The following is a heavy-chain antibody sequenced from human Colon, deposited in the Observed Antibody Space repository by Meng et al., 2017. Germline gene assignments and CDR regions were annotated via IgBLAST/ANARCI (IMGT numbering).Heavy chain of an antibody. V-gene: IGHV4-61*02. D-gene: IGHD3-22*01. CDR3: ARVSLSARNYDSRGDDSFDV. CDR2: FYTSGTT. CDR1: GISMGSGYYY. J-gene: IGHJ3*01. Sequence: SETLSLTCTVSGISMGSGYYYWTWIRQPAGKVLEWIGRFYTSGTTNYNPALQSRVTISADTSKNQFSLKLKSVTAADTAVYYCARVSLSARNYDSRGDDSFDVWGQGTLVTVSS.